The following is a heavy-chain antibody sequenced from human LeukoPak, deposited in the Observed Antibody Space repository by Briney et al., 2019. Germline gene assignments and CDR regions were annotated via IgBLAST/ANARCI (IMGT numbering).Heavy chain of an antibody. D-gene: IGHD3-10*01. J-gene: IGHJ3*02. Sequence: ASVKVSCKASGYTFTSYDINWVRQATGQGLEWMGWMNPNSGNTGYAQKFQGRVTITRNTSISTAYMGLSSLKSEDTAVYYCARGSLLDYYGSGSYYDDAFDIWGQGTMVTVSS. CDR2: MNPNSGNT. V-gene: IGHV1-8*03. CDR1: GYTFTSYD. CDR3: ARGSLLDYYGSGSYYDDAFDI.